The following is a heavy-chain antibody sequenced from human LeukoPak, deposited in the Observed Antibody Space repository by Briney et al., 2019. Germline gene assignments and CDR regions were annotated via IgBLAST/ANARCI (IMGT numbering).Heavy chain of an antibody. CDR2: ISGSGGST. D-gene: IGHD6-13*01. CDR1: GFTFSSYA. Sequence: GGSLRLSCAASGFTFSSYAMSWVRQAPGKGLEWVSAISGSGGSTYYADSVKGRFTISRDNSKNTLYLQMNSLRAEDTAVYYCAKDGMGSSWGPWHYFDYWGQGTLVTVSS. V-gene: IGHV3-23*01. CDR3: AKDGMGSSWGPWHYFDY. J-gene: IGHJ4*02.